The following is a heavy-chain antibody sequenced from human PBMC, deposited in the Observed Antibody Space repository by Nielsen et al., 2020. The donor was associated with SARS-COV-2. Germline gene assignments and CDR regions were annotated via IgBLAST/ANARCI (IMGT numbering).Heavy chain of an antibody. V-gene: IGHV4-59*02. Sequence: SETLYLNCTVSGGSVSSFYWSWLRQPPGKGLEWIGYIYYSGATNYNPSLKSRVTISVDTSKNQFSLKLSSVTAADTAVYYCARVHIRSSWYLSRYYFDYWGQGNLVTVSS. CDR2: IYYSGAT. J-gene: IGHJ4*02. D-gene: IGHD6-13*01. CDR1: GGSVSSFY. CDR3: ARVHIRSSWYLSRYYFDY.